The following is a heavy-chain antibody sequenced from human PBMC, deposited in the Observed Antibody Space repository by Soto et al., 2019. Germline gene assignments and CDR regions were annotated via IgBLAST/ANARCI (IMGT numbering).Heavy chain of an antibody. D-gene: IGHD1-1*01. J-gene: IGHJ4*02. CDR1: GGSISSYY. V-gene: IGHV4-59*01. CDR2: IYYSGST. CDR3: ARGGETGLDY. Sequence: SETLSLTCTVSGGSISSYYWSWIRQPPGKGLEWIGYIYYSGSTNYNPSLKSRVTISVDTSKNQFSLKLSSVTAADTAVYYCARGGETGLDYWGQGTLVTVSS.